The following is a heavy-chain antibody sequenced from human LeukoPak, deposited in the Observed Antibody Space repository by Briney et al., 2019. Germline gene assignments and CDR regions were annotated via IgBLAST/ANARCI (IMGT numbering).Heavy chain of an antibody. CDR2: IYYSGST. Sequence: SETLSLTCTVSGGSISSSSYYWGWIRQPPGKGLEWIGSIYYSGSTYYNPSLKSRVTISVDTSKNQFSLKLSSVTAADTAVYYYARLVGSGSSDYWGQGTLVTVSS. CDR1: GGSISSSSYY. CDR3: ARLVGSGSSDY. V-gene: IGHV4-39*01. D-gene: IGHD3-10*01. J-gene: IGHJ4*02.